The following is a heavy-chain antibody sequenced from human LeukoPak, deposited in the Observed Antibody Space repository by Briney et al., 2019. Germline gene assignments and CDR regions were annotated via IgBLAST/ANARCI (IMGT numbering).Heavy chain of an antibody. CDR1: GFTFSDYY. Sequence: GGSLRFSCAASGFTFSDYYMSWIRQAPGKGLEWVSYISSSGSTIYYADSVKGRFTISRDNAKNSLYLQMNSLRAEDTAVYYCARVGWNDQDYYYGMDVWGQGTTVTVSS. CDR3: ARVGWNDQDYYYGMDV. V-gene: IGHV3-11*01. J-gene: IGHJ6*02. D-gene: IGHD1-1*01. CDR2: ISSSGSTI.